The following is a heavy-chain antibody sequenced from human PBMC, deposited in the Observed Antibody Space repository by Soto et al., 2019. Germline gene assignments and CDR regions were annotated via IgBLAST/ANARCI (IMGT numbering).Heavy chain of an antibody. D-gene: IGHD5-12*01. CDR2: MTPNSGHT. CDR3: ARVQQRYSGTYLAY. Sequence: AAVKVSCKASGYTFTSYDINWVRQATGQGLEWMGWMTPNSGHTGYAQKFQGRVTMTRNTSISTAYMELSSLRSEDTAVYYCARVQQRYSGTYLAYWGQGTLVTVSS. CDR1: GYTFTSYD. J-gene: IGHJ4*02. V-gene: IGHV1-8*01.